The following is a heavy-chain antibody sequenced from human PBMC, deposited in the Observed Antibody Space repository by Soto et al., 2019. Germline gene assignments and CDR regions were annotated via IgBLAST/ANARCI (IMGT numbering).Heavy chain of an antibody. CDR3: ARPYYDSSGFYSYYFDY. Sequence: QVQLVESGGGVIQPGRSLRLSCAASGFTFSDYVMYWVRQAPGKGPEWVAFIWHDGTNRYYTDSVQGQFTVSRDNSNNTLSLQMNTLRAEDTAVYYCARPYYDSSGFYSYYFDYWGQGTLVTVSS. J-gene: IGHJ4*02. V-gene: IGHV3-33*01. CDR2: IWHDGTNR. CDR1: GFTFSDYV. D-gene: IGHD3-22*01.